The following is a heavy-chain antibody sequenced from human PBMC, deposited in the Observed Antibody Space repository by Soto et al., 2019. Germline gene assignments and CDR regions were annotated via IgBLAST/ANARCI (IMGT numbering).Heavy chain of an antibody. CDR1: GFTFSSYG. J-gene: IGHJ4*02. CDR2: IWYDGSNK. Sequence: GGSLRLSCAASGFTFSSYGMHWVRQAPGKGLEWVAVIWYDGSNKYYADSVKGRFTISRDNSKNTLYLQMNSLRAEDTAVYYCARDRGFRGPFAARPFDYWGQGTLVTVSS. D-gene: IGHD6-6*01. CDR3: ARDRGFRGPFAARPFDY. V-gene: IGHV3-33*01.